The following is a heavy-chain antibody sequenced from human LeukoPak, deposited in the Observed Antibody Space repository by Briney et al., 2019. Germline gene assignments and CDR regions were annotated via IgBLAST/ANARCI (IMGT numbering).Heavy chain of an antibody. CDR1: GYTLTELS. CDR3: ARVYLGGYSYGWGDYFDY. CDR2: INPNSGGT. D-gene: IGHD5-18*01. Sequence: HGASVKVSCKVSGYTLTELSMHWVRQAPGQGLEWMGWINPNSGGTNYAQKFQGRVTMTRDTSISTAYMELSRLRSDDTAVYYCARVYLGGYSYGWGDYFDYWGQGTLVTVSS. J-gene: IGHJ4*02. V-gene: IGHV1-2*02.